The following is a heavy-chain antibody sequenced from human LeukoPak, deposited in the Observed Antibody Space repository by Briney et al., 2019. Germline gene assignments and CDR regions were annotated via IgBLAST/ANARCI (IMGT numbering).Heavy chain of an antibody. J-gene: IGHJ4*02. CDR3: ARGYGSGESIPFDS. Sequence: PGGSLRLSCAASGFTFSSYWMHWVRQAPGKGLVWVSRVESDGSSTSYADSVKGRFTISRDNARYTLYLQMNSLRPEDTAVYYRARGYGSGESIPFDSWGQGTLVTVSS. CDR1: GFTFSSYW. D-gene: IGHD3-10*01. V-gene: IGHV3-74*01. CDR2: VESDGSST.